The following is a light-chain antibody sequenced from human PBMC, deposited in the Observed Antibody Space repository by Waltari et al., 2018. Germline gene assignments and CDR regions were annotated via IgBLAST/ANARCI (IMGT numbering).Light chain of an antibody. CDR1: SSDVGGYNH. J-gene: IGLJ1*01. V-gene: IGLV2-11*02. Sequence: QSALTQPRSVPRSPGQSVTISCTGTSSDVGGYNHVSWYQQHPGKAPKLMIYDVSKRPSGVPDRFSGSKSGNTASLTISGLQAEDEADYYCCSYAGSYTDVFGTGTKVTVL. CDR3: CSYAGSYTDV. CDR2: DVS.